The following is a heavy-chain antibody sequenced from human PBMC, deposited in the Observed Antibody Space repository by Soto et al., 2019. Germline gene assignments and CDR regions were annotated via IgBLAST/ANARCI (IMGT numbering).Heavy chain of an antibody. V-gene: IGHV1-69*01. CDR1: GGTFSSYA. J-gene: IGHJ6*02. CDR3: GRGAAGYCSSPSCYSSGMDV. D-gene: IGHD2-2*01. Sequence: QVQPVQSGAEVKKPGSSVKVSCKASGGTFSSYAISWVRQAPGQGLEWMGGIIPISGTANYAQKLQGRVTVTADESTSTAYMELSSLRAEDMAVYYCGRGAAGYCSSPSCYSSGMDVWGQGTTVTVSS. CDR2: IIPISGTA.